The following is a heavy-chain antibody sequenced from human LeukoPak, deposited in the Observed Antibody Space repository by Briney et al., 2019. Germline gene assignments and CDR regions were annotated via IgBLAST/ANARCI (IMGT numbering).Heavy chain of an antibody. Sequence: SETPSLTCAVYGGSFSGYYWSWIRQPPGKGLEWIGEINHSGSTNYNPSLKSRVTISVDTSKNQFSLKLSSVTAADTAVYYCARGRRYYYDSSGYFFWGQGTLVTVSS. CDR3: ARGRRYYYDSSGYFF. CDR1: GGSFSGYY. V-gene: IGHV4-34*01. CDR2: INHSGST. J-gene: IGHJ4*02. D-gene: IGHD3-22*01.